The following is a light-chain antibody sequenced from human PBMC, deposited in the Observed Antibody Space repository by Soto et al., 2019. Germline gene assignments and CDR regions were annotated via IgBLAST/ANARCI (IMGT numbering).Light chain of an antibody. V-gene: IGLV2-14*01. CDR2: DVS. Sequence: QSVLTQPASVSGSPGQSITISCTGTSSDVGGYNSVSWYQQHPGKAPKLMIYDVSNRPSGVSNRFSGSKSGNTASLTISGLQAEDEADYSCSSYRSISTVVFGGGTKLTVL. J-gene: IGLJ2*01. CDR3: SSYRSISTVV. CDR1: SSDVGGYNS.